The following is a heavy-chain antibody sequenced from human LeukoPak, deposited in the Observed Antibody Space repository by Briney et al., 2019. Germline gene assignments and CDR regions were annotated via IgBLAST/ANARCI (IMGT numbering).Heavy chain of an antibody. CDR1: GGSISSGGYS. V-gene: IGHV4-31*03. D-gene: IGHD2-2*01. J-gene: IGHJ6*02. CDR2: IYYCGST. Sequence: NPSETLSLTCTVSGGSISSGGYSWSWIRQHPGKVLEWIGYIYYCGSTYYNPSLKSRVTISVDTSKNQFSLKLSSVTAADTAVYYCAREPSVVVPAAIFHYGMDVWGQGTTVTVSS. CDR3: AREPSVVVPAAIFHYGMDV.